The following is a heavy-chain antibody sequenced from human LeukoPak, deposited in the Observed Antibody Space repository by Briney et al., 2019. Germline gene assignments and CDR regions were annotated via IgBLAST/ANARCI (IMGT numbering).Heavy chain of an antibody. Sequence: PGVSLRLSCEASEFTFRTYAMHWVRQAPGKGLEWVAVISYDGSNKYYADSVKGRFTISRDNSKNTLYLQMNSLRAEDTAVYYCARDRLWSGFPWYFDYWGQGTLVTVSS. CDR3: ARDRLWSGFPWYFDY. CDR2: ISYDGSNK. CDR1: EFTFRTYA. V-gene: IGHV3-30-3*01. D-gene: IGHD3-3*01. J-gene: IGHJ4*02.